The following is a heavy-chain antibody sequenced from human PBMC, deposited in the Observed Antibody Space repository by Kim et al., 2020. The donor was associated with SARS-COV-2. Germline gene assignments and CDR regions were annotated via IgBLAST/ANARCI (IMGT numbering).Heavy chain of an antibody. J-gene: IGHJ3*02. Sequence: SETLSLTCTVSGGSISSSSYYWGWIRQPPGKGLEWIGSIYYSGSTYYNPSLKSRVTISVDTSKNQFSLKLSSVTAADTAVYYCARDPKSMATISKSPRVAPNDAFDIWGQGTMVTVSS. D-gene: IGHD5-12*01. CDR3: ARDPKSMATISKSPRVAPNDAFDI. CDR2: IYYSGST. CDR1: GGSISSSSYY. V-gene: IGHV4-39*07.